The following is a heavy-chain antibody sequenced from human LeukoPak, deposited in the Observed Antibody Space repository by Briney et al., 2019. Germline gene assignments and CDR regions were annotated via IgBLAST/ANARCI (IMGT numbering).Heavy chain of an antibody. D-gene: IGHD2/OR15-2a*01. CDR3: ARLLSPGWFDP. CDR1: GGSISSSSYY. V-gene: IGHV4-39*01. J-gene: IGHJ5*02. CDR2: IYYSGST. Sequence: PSETLSLTCTVSGGSISSSSYYWGWIRQPPGKGLEWIGSIYYSGSTYYNPSLKSRVTISVDTSKKQFSLSLSATAADTAVYYCARLLSPGWFDPWGQGTLVTVSS.